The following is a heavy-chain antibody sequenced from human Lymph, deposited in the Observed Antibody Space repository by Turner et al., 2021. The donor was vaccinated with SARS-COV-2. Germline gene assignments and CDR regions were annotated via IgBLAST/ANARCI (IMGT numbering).Heavy chain of an antibody. J-gene: IGHJ4*02. CDR2: INWSGCSI. Sequence: EVQLVESGGGLVQPGRSLRLSCAASGFTFDDYAMHWVRQAPGKGLGWVSGINWSGCSIAYADSVKGRFTISRDNPKNSLYLQMNSLRAEDTAFYYCAKDLAGTYYSSFDYWGQGTLVTVSS. D-gene: IGHD1-26*01. CDR1: GFTFDDYA. V-gene: IGHV3-9*01. CDR3: AKDLAGTYYSSFDY.